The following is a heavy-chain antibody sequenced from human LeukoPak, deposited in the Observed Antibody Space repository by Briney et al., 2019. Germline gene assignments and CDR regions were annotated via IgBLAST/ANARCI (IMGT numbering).Heavy chain of an antibody. Sequence: ASVKVSCKASGYTFTAYCMHWVRQAPGQGLEWMGWIKPSTGDTNYAQNFQGRLAITRDTSITTAYMELSRLRSDDTAMYYCVATTYSDYVQFDYWGQGTLVTVSS. CDR3: VATTYSDYVQFDY. CDR2: IKPSTGDT. V-gene: IGHV1-2*02. J-gene: IGHJ4*02. CDR1: GYTFTAYC. D-gene: IGHD4-17*01.